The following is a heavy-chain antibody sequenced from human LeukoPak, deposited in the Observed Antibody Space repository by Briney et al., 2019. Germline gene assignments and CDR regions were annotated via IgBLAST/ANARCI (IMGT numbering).Heavy chain of an antibody. J-gene: IGHJ4*02. D-gene: IGHD2-15*01. CDR1: GITFNKFA. Sequence: GGSLRLSCVASGITFNKFAMTWVRQAPGKGLEWVSHSTGGDAYYVDSVKGRFTISRDNSKNTLYLQMNSLRAEDTAIYYCAKCGGDNCYLPVDSWGQGTPVTVSS. CDR2: STGGDA. V-gene: IGHV3-23*01. CDR3: AKCGGDNCYLPVDS.